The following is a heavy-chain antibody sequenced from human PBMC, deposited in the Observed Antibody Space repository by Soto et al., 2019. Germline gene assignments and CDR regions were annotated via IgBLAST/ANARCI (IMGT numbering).Heavy chain of an antibody. CDR1: GGSISSGGYY. V-gene: IGHV4-31*03. CDR2: IYYSGST. CDR3: ARIATLITMIVVVPIPYGMDV. Sequence: LSLTCXVSGGSISSGGYYWSWIRQHPGKGLEWIGYIYYSGSTYYNPSLKSRVTISVDTSKNQFSLKLSSVTAADTAVYYCARIATLITMIVVVPIPYGMDVWGQGTTVTVSS. D-gene: IGHD3-22*01. J-gene: IGHJ6*02.